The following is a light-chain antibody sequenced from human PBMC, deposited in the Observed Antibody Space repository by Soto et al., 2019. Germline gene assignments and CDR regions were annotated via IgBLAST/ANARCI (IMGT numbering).Light chain of an antibody. Sequence: QSVLTQPPSVSGAPGQRVTISCTGSSSNIGAGYNVHWYQHLPGTAPKLLIYGNNNRPSGVPDRFSASKSGTSASLVITGLQAEDESDYYCQSYDNSLSGFYVFGTGTKLTVL. J-gene: IGLJ1*01. V-gene: IGLV1-40*01. CDR1: SSNIGAGYN. CDR3: QSYDNSLSGFYV. CDR2: GNN.